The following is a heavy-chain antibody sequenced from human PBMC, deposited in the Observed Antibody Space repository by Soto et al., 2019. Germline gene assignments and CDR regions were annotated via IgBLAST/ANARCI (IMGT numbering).Heavy chain of an antibody. CDR3: ARLTGHSGSY. J-gene: IGHJ4*02. CDR2: FYYSGST. V-gene: IGHV4-39*01. CDR1: GGSFSSGGYY. Sequence: PSETLSLTCAIYGGSFSSGGYYWSWIRQHPGKGLEWIGTFYYSGSTYYNPSLKSRVTISVDTSKNQFSLKLSSVTAADTAVYYCARLTGHSGSYWGQGTLVTVSS. D-gene: IGHD1-26*01.